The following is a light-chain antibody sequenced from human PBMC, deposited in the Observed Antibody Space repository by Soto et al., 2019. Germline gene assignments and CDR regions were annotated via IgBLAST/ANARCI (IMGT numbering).Light chain of an antibody. J-gene: IGKJ3*01. CDR3: QQYNNWPGFT. Sequence: EIVMTQSPATLSVSPGERATLSCRASQSVSSNLAWHQQKPGQAPRLLIYGASTRATGIPARFSGSGSGTEFTLTISSLQSEDFAVYYCQQYNNWPGFTFGPGTKVDIK. V-gene: IGKV3-15*01. CDR2: GAS. CDR1: QSVSSN.